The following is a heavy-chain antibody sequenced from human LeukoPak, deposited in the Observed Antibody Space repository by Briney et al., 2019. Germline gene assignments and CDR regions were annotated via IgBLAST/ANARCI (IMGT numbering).Heavy chain of an antibody. V-gene: IGHV1-2*06. J-gene: IGHJ4*02. CDR3: ARECYYDSSGYLTY. Sequence: ASVKVSCKASGYTFTGYYMHWVRQAPGQGLEWMGRINPNSGGTNYAQKFQGRVTMTRDTSISTAYMELSRLRSDDTAVYYCARECYYDSSGYLTYWGQGTLVTVSS. D-gene: IGHD3-22*01. CDR2: INPNSGGT. CDR1: GYTFTGYY.